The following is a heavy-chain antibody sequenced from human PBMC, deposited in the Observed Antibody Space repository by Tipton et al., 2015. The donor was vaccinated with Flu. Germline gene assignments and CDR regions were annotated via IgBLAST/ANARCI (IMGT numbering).Heavy chain of an antibody. Sequence: TLSLTCTVSGGSISSSSYYWGWIRQPPGKGLEWIGSMYYSGSTYYNPSLKSRVTILGDTSKNQFSLKLTSVTAADTAVYYCARDGDWYFDLWGRGTLVTVSS. V-gene: IGHV4-39*07. J-gene: IGHJ2*01. CDR1: GGSISSSSYY. CDR2: MYYSGST. CDR3: ARDGDWYFDL. D-gene: IGHD3-3*01.